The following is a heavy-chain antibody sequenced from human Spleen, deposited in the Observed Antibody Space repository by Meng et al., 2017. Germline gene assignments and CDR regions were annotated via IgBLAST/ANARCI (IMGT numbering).Heavy chain of an antibody. V-gene: IGHV1-18*01. D-gene: IGHD3-10*01. J-gene: IGHJ4*02. CDR2: LGAHDGDT. Sequence: QVQPVQSGPEVKKPGASVTVSCKASDYTFTGYGVSWVRQAPGQGIEWMAWLGAHDGDTSHAPKFQGRVTVSADRPTATAYMELRSLRSDDTAVYYCARGTPGRSYSDYWGQGTLVTVSS. CDR3: ARGTPGRSYSDY. CDR1: DYTFTGYG.